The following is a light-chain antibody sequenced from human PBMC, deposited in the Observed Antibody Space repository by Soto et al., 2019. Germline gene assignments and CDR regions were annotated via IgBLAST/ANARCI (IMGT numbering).Light chain of an antibody. V-gene: IGKV1-5*03. CDR1: QRLXSW. CDR2: EAS. CDR3: QQYNSDKGT. Sequence: IQMTQYPSTLSASVGDRVTITCRASQRLXSWFAWYQPKPGKAPKMLXSEASSLERGGPSRLSGSGSATEFTLTIGSLQPYDFANYYCQQYNSDKGTFGQGTKVDI. J-gene: IGKJ1*01.